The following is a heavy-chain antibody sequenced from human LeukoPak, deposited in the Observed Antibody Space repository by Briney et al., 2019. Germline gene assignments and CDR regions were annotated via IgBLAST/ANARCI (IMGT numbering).Heavy chain of an antibody. CDR2: ISGSGGST. V-gene: IGHV3-23*01. CDR1: GFTFSSYA. CDR3: AKDRVPAAQVYYYYMDV. J-gene: IGHJ6*03. Sequence: GGSLRLSCAASGFTFSSYAMSWVRQAPGKGLEWVSAISGSGGSTHYADSVKGRFTISRDNSKNTLYLQMNSLRAEDTAVYYCAKDRVPAAQVYYYYMDVWGKGTTVTVSS. D-gene: IGHD2-2*01.